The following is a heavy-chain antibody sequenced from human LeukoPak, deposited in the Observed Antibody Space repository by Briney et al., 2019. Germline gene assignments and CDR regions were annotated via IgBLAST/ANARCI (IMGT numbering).Heavy chain of an antibody. CDR3: AKKGEVLFDY. CDR1: GFTFSTYG. J-gene: IGHJ4*02. V-gene: IGHV3-30*02. D-gene: IGHD2-21*01. Sequence: GGSLRLSCAASGFTFSTYGMHWVRQAPGRGLEWVAFIGYDGTNKHYIDSVKGRFIISRDNSKSTLYLQMNSLRTEDTAVYYCAKKGEVLFDYWGQGTLVTVSS. CDR2: IGYDGTNK.